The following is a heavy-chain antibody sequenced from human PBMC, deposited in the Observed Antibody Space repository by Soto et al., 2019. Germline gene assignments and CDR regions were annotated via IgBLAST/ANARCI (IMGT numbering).Heavy chain of an antibody. Sequence: PSETLSLTCTVSGGSPSRSSYYWGWIRQPPRKGLEWVGRIYYSGSTYYIPSLKSRVTISVDTSKYQFSLKLSFVTVADSAVYYCARLVHDFWSGHHLFDFWGQGTLVIGSS. D-gene: IGHD3-3*01. J-gene: IGHJ4*02. V-gene: IGHV4-39*01. CDR2: IYYSGST. CDR1: GGSPSRSSYY. CDR3: ARLVHDFWSGHHLFDF.